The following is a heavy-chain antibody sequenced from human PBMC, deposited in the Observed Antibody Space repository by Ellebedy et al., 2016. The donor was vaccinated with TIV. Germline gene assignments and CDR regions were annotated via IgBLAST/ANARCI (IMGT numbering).Heavy chain of an antibody. J-gene: IGHJ4*02. CDR3: AKGRGGGSDSSAPRYYFDS. Sequence: PGGSLRLSCAASGFTFSSYAMSWVRQAPGKGLEWVSTISNTGSRTYYADSVEGRFIISRDNSKKKLYLQMNSLRAEDTAVYYCAKGRGGGSDSSAPRYYFDSWGLGTLVTVSS. V-gene: IGHV3-23*01. CDR2: ISNTGSRT. D-gene: IGHD3-22*01. CDR1: GFTFSSYA.